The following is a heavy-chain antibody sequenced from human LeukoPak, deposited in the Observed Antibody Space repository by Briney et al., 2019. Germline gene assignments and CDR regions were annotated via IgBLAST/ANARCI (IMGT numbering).Heavy chain of an antibody. Sequence: GSSVTVSFKASLYTHVTYGLTWVRQAPGQGLAGMGWISPHNGHAHYAHKLQGRVTMTTDTSTTTAYMELRSLRSDDTAVYFCARVGRSGPVTETSNFDSWGQGTLVTVSS. CDR2: ISPHNGHA. V-gene: IGHV1-18*01. CDR1: LYTHVTYG. D-gene: IGHD4-17*01. CDR3: ARVGRSGPVTETSNFDS. J-gene: IGHJ4*02.